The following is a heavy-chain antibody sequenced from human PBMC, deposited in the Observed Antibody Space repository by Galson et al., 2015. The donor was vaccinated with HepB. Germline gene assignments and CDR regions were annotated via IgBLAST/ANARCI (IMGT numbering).Heavy chain of an antibody. V-gene: IGHV5-51*01. CDR3: ARHGELVRPFDY. CDR2: IYPGDSDT. J-gene: IGHJ4*02. Sequence: GYSFTSYWIGWVRQMPGKGLEWMGIIYPGDSDTRYSPSFQGQVTISADKSISTAYLQWSGLKASDTAMYYCARHGELVRPFDYWGQGTLVTVSS. CDR1: GYSFTSYW. D-gene: IGHD6-13*01.